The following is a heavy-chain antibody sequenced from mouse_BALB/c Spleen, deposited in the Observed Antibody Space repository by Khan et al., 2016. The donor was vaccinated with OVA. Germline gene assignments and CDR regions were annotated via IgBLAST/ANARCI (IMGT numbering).Heavy chain of an antibody. D-gene: IGHD2-3*01. Sequence: VQLQQSGAELVRPGASVKLPCKASGFNIKDYYIHWVKQRPEQGLEWIGWIDPENGNIIYDPKFQGKASITADTSSNTAYLQLSSLTFEDTAVYYCARDGYSPWFAYWGQRTLVTVSA. J-gene: IGHJ3*01. CDR1: GFNIKDYY. V-gene: IGHV14-1*02. CDR3: ARDGYSPWFAY. CDR2: IDPENGNI.